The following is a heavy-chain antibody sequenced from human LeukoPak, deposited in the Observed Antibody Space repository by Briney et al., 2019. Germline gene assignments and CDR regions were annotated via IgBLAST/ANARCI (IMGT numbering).Heavy chain of an antibody. CDR1: GFTFDDYG. CDR3: ARDTSSSYGSGSDY. Sequence: PGGSLRLSCAASGFTFDDYGMSWVRQAPGKGLEWVSGINWNGGSTGYADSVKGRFTTSRDNAKNSLYLQMNSLRAEDTALYYCARDTSSSYGSGSDYWGQGTLVTVSS. J-gene: IGHJ4*02. D-gene: IGHD3-10*01. V-gene: IGHV3-20*04. CDR2: INWNGGST.